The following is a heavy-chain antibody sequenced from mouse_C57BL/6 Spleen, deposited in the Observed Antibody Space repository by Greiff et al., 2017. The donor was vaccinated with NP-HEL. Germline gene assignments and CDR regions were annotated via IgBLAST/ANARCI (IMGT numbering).Heavy chain of an antibody. CDR1: GYTFTSYW. J-gene: IGHJ4*01. Sequence: QVQLQQPGAELVKPGASVKLSCKASGYTFTSYWMHWVKQRPGQCLEWIGMIHPNSGSTNYNEKFKSKATLTVDKSSSTAYMQLSSLTSEDSAVYYCARRNFGSYAMDYWGQGTSVTVSS. CDR3: ARRNFGSYAMDY. CDR2: IHPNSGST. V-gene: IGHV1-64*01.